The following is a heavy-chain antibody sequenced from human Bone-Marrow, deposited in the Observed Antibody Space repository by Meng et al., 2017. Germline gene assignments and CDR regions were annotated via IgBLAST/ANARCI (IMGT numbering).Heavy chain of an antibody. V-gene: IGHV6-1*01. CDR3: ARQEGAFDY. CDR2: TYYRSKWYN. CDR1: GDSVSSNSAA. Sequence: QIQLQPSGPGLVKPSQTLSLTCAISGDSVSSNSAAWNWLRQTPSRCLEWLGRTYYRSKWYNDYAVSVKSRITINPDTSKNQFSLQLNSVTPEDTAVYYCARQEGAFDYWGQGTLVTVSS. J-gene: IGHJ4*02. D-gene: IGHD3-16*01.